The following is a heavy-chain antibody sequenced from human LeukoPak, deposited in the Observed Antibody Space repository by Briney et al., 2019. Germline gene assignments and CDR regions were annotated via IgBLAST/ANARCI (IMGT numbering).Heavy chain of an antibody. D-gene: IGHD3-22*01. Sequence: SVKVSCKAAGGTFSSHAISWVRQAPGQGLEWMGGIIPIFGTANYAQKFQGRVTITTDESTSTAYMELSSLRSEDTAVYYCARVPYYYDSSGYWSYFDYWGQGTLVTVSS. J-gene: IGHJ4*02. V-gene: IGHV1-69*05. CDR2: IIPIFGTA. CDR1: GGTFSSHA. CDR3: ARVPYYYDSSGYWSYFDY.